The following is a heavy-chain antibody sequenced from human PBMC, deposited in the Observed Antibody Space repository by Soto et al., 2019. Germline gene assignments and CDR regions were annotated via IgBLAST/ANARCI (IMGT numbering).Heavy chain of an antibody. Sequence: GQGLEWMGWISAFNGNTHYAPKLRGRVSMTTDTSTNTAYMELRSLRSDDTAVYYCATRFYTSGVLFDYWGQGTPVTVSS. V-gene: IGHV1-18*01. D-gene: IGHD2-2*02. CDR2: ISAFNGNT. J-gene: IGHJ4*02. CDR3: ATRFYTSGVLFDY.